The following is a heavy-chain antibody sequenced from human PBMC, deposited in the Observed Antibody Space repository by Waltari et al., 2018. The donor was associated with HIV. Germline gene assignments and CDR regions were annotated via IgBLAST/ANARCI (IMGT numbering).Heavy chain of an antibody. CDR2: INPNSGGT. J-gene: IGHJ2*01. CDR1: GYTFTGYY. Sequence: QVQLVQSGAEVKKPGASVKVSCKASGYTFTGYYMHWVRQAPGQGLEWMGWINPNSGGTNYAQKFQGRVTMTRDTSISTAYMDLSRLRSDDTAIYYCARRGGLAARPSLDWYFDLWGRGTLVTVSS. D-gene: IGHD6-6*01. V-gene: IGHV1-2*02. CDR3: ARRGGLAARPSLDWYFDL.